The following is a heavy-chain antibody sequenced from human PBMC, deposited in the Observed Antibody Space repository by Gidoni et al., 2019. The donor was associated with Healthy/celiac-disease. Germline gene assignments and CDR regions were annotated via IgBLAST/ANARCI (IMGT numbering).Heavy chain of an antibody. CDR3: AKSEGYYDSSGPWGYFDY. CDR1: GFTFSSYA. Sequence: EVQLLESGGGLVQPGGSLRLSCAASGFTFSSYAMSWVRQAPGKGLEWVSAISGSGGSTYYADSVKGRFTISRDNSKNTLYLQMNSLRAEDTAVYYCAKSEGYYDSSGPWGYFDYWGQGTLVTVSS. V-gene: IGHV3-23*01. CDR2: ISGSGGST. J-gene: IGHJ4*02. D-gene: IGHD3-22*01.